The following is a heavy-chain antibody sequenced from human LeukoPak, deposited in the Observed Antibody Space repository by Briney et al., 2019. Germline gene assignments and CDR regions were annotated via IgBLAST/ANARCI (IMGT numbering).Heavy chain of an antibody. J-gene: IGHJ4*02. V-gene: IGHV4-61*08. CDR1: GGSISSGGYY. Sequence: SETLSLTCAVSGGSISSGGYYWSWIRQSPGKGLEWIGYIYYSGSTNYNPSLKSRVTISVDTSKNQFSLKLTSVTAADTAVYYCARESYSMSWYYFDYWGQGTLVTVSS. D-gene: IGHD1-26*01. CDR3: ARESYSMSWYYFDY. CDR2: IYYSGST.